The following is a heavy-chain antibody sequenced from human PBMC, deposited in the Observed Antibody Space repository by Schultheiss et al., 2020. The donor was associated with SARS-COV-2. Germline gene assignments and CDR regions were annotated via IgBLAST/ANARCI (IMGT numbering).Heavy chain of an antibody. CDR2: IKQDGSEK. V-gene: IGHV3-7*02. CDR1: GFTFSSYW. Sequence: GGSLRLSCAASGFTFSSYWMSWVRQAPGKGLEWVANIKQDGSEKYYVDSVKGRFTISRDNAKNSLYLQMNSLRAEDTAVYYCARGRFRGVGATSAAYWGQGTLVTVSS. J-gene: IGHJ4*02. CDR3: ARGRFRGVGATSAAY. D-gene: IGHD1-26*01.